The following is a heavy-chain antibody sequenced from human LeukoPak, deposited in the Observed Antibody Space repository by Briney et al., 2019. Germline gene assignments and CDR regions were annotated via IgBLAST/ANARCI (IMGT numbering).Heavy chain of an antibody. J-gene: IGHJ6*02. CDR3: ARSGASGSLTYYYGSGSYGMDV. Sequence: GGSLRLSCAASGFTFSSYSMNWVRQAPGKGLEWVSSISSSSSYLYYADSLKGRFTISRDNAKNSLYLQMNSLRAEDTAVYYCARSGASGSLTYYYGSGSYGMDVWGQGTTVTVSS. CDR1: GFTFSSYS. D-gene: IGHD3-10*01. V-gene: IGHV3-21*01. CDR2: ISSSSSYL.